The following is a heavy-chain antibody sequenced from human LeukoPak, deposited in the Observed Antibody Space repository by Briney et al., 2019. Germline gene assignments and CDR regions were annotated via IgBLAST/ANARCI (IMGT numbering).Heavy chain of an antibody. V-gene: IGHV1-46*01. J-gene: IGHJ4*02. CDR3: ARARQQWLLDY. D-gene: IGHD6-19*01. Sequence: ASVKVSCKASGYTFTSLYLHWVRQAPGQGLEWMGIINPFGGSTSYAQKFQGRVTMTRDTSTSTVYMELNSLRSEDTAVYYCARARQQWLLDYWGQGTLVTVSS. CDR1: GYTFTSLY. CDR2: INPFGGST.